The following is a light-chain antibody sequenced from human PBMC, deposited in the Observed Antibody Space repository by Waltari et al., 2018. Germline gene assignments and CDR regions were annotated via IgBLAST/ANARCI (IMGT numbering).Light chain of an antibody. CDR2: DVS. V-gene: IGLV2-14*03. CDR1: SSDVGGYNY. J-gene: IGLJ1*01. Sequence: QSALTQPASVSGSPGQSITISCTGTSSDVGGYNYVSWYQQHPGKAPKLMIYDVSNRPAGVSNGFSGSKSGNTASLTISGLQAEDEADYYCSSYTSSSTLYVFGTGTKVTVL. CDR3: SSYTSSSTLYV.